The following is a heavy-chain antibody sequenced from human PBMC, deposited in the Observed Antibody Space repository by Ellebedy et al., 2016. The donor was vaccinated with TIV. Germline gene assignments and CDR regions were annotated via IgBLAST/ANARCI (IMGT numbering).Heavy chain of an antibody. D-gene: IGHD2-2*01. CDR3: ARGVVVPALYYYYMDV. J-gene: IGHJ6*03. Sequence: LRLSCTVPGGSISGSSYYWGWIRQHPGKGLEWIGYIYYTGSTYYNPSLKSRLIISVDTSKNQFSLKLSSVTAADTAVYYCARGVVVPALYYYYMDVWGKGTTVTVSS. V-gene: IGHV4-31*03. CDR1: GGSISGSSYY. CDR2: IYYTGST.